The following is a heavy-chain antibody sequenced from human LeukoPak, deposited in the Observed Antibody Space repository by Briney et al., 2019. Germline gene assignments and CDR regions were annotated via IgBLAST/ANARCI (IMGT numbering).Heavy chain of an antibody. CDR3: ARELIDSSGYLSPWDV. V-gene: IGHV4-38-2*02. D-gene: IGHD3-22*01. CDR2: IYHSGST. Sequence: SETLSLTCTGSGYSISSCFYWGWIRQPPGEGLGWVGSIYHSGSTYYNPSLKSRVTISVDTSKNQFSLKLSSVTAADTAVYYCARELIDSSGYLSPWDVWGQGTTVTVSS. CDR1: GYSISSCFY. J-gene: IGHJ6*02.